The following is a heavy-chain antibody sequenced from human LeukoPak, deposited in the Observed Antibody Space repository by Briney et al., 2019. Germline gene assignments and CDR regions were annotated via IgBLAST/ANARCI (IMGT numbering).Heavy chain of an antibody. CDR3: ARAEITMVRGANFDY. CDR1: GGSFSGYY. V-gene: IGHV4-34*01. J-gene: IGHJ4*02. CDR2: INHSGST. Sequence: PPETLSLTCAVYGGSFSGYYWSWIRQPPGKGLEWIGEINHSGSTNYNPSLKSRVTISVDTSKNQFSLKLSSVTAADTAVYYCARAEITMVRGANFDYWGQGTLVTVSS. D-gene: IGHD3-10*01.